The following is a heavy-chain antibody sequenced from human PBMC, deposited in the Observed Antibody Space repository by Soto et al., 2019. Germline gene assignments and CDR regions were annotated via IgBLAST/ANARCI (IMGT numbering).Heavy chain of an antibody. CDR2: IYYSGST. CDR3: ARHGFTFELDY. D-gene: IGHD3-9*01. Sequence: SETLSLTCTVSGGSISSSSYYWGWIRQPPGKGLEWIGSIYYSGSTYYNPSLKSRVTISVDTSKNQFSMKLSSVTAADTAVYYCARHGFTFELDYWGQGTLVT. J-gene: IGHJ4*02. CDR1: GGSISSSSYY. V-gene: IGHV4-39*01.